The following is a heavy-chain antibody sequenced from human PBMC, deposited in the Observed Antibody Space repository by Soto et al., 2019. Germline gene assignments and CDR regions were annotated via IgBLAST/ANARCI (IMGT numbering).Heavy chain of an antibody. J-gene: IGHJ5*02. D-gene: IGHD2-2*01. CDR3: ARGRTFTRSTVRRNWFDP. CDR2: INYSGST. CDR1: GGSFSADY. Sequence: QVQLQQWGAGLLKPSETLSLTCAVYGGSFSADYWTWIRQPPGKGLEWIGEINYSGSTYYNPSLKRRVTISLATSQNQGSLNLSSVTAADTAVYYCARGRTFTRSTVRRNWFDPWGQGTLVTVSS. V-gene: IGHV4-34*01.